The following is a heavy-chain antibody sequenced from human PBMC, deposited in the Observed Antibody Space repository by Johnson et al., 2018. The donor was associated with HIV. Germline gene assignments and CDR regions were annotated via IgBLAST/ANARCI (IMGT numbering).Heavy chain of an antibody. CDR3: AASRFRTNWIDIGDTFDI. Sequence: VQLVESGGGVVQPGRSLRLSCAASGFTFDDYAMHWVRQAPGKGLEWVSGISWNSGSIGYADSVKGRFTISRDNSKNTLYLQMGSLRPEDMGIYYCAASRFRTNWIDIGDTFDIWGQGTMVTVSS. D-gene: IGHD2-2*03. V-gene: IGHV3-9*03. J-gene: IGHJ3*02. CDR1: GFTFDDYA. CDR2: ISWNSGSI.